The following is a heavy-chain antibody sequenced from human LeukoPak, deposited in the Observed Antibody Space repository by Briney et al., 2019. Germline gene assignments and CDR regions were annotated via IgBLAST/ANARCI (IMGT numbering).Heavy chain of an antibody. Sequence: GGSLRLSCAVSGFTFSAYGMHWVRQAPGKGLEWVAVISYDGSYQAYADSVKGRFTVFRDSSKNTLYLQLDSLRPEDTGLYYCARERRRDGYNYKDYWGQGTQVSVSS. D-gene: IGHD5-24*01. CDR3: ARERRRDGYNYKDY. CDR1: GFTFSAYG. J-gene: IGHJ4*02. CDR2: ISYDGSYQ. V-gene: IGHV3-30*04.